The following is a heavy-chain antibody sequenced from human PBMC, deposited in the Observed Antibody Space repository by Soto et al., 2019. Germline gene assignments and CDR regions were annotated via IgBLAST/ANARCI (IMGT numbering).Heavy chain of an antibody. CDR1: GYSFTSYW. Sequence: PGESLKISCKGSGYSFTSYWIGWVRQMPGKGLEWMGIIYPGDSDTRYSPSFQGQVTISADKSISTAYLQWSSLKASDTAMYYCARHYRYNSSWYGGFDYWGQGTLVTVSS. D-gene: IGHD6-13*01. V-gene: IGHV5-51*01. J-gene: IGHJ4*02. CDR3: ARHYRYNSSWYGGFDY. CDR2: IYPGDSDT.